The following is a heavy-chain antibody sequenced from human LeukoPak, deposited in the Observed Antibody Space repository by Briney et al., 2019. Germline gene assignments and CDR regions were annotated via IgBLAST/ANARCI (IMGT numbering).Heavy chain of an antibody. CDR3: ARDPSSGWFDY. Sequence: TSETLSLTCTVSGGSISSYYWSWIRQPPGKGLEWIGYIYYSGSTNYNPSLKSRVTISVDTSKNQFSLKLSSVTAADTAVYYCARDPSSGWFDYWGQGTLVTVSS. V-gene: IGHV4-59*01. D-gene: IGHD6-19*01. J-gene: IGHJ4*02. CDR2: IYYSGST. CDR1: GGSISSYY.